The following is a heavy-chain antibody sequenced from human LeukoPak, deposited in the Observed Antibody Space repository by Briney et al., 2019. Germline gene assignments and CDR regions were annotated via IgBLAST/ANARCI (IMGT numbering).Heavy chain of an antibody. J-gene: IGHJ4*02. V-gene: IGHV4-39*01. CDR1: GGSISSSSYY. CDR3: ARTSITMIVVVKRGGYFDY. D-gene: IGHD3-22*01. Sequence: TSETLSLTCTVSGGSISSSSYYWGWIRQPPGKGLEWIGSIYYSGSTYYNPSLKIRVTISVKTSKNQFSLKMSSVTAADTAVYYCARTSITMIVVVKRGGYFDYWGQGTLVTVSS. CDR2: IYYSGST.